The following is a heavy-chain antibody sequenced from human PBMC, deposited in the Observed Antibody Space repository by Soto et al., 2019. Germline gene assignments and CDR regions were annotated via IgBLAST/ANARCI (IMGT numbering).Heavy chain of an antibody. CDR2: IYYSGST. V-gene: IGHV4-31*03. Sequence: SETLSLTCPVSGCSISSGGYYWSWIRQHPGKGLEWIGYIYYSGSTYYNPSLKSRVTISVDTSKNQFSLKLSSVTAADTAVYYCAREFSAYYDFWSGPRGWFDPWGQGTLVTVSS. D-gene: IGHD3-3*01. CDR1: GCSISSGGYY. CDR3: AREFSAYYDFWSGPRGWFDP. J-gene: IGHJ5*02.